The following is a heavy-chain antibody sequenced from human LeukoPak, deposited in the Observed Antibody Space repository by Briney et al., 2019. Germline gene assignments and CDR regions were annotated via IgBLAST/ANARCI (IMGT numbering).Heavy chain of an antibody. CDR2: ISSSSSYI. J-gene: IGHJ4*02. V-gene: IGHV3-21*01. D-gene: IGHD3-22*01. CDR1: GFTFSSYS. CDR3: ARDQNDSSGYSGGLDY. Sequence: PGGSLRLSCAASGFTFSSYSMNWVRQAPGKGLEWVSSISSSSSYIYYADSVKGRFTISRDNAKNSLYLQMNSLRAEDTAVYYCARDQNDSSGYSGGLDYWGQGTLVTVSS.